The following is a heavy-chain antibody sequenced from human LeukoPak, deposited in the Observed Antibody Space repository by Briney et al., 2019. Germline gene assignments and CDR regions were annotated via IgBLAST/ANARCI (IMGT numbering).Heavy chain of an antibody. V-gene: IGHV3-30*03. CDR1: GFTFSFYV. J-gene: IGHJ5*02. CDR3: ASHAILTGPPYP. D-gene: IGHD3-9*01. Sequence: PGRSLRLSCAASGFTFSFYVMHWVRQAPGKGLEWVAVISYDGSKEYYADSVKGRFTISRDNSKNTLYLQMNSLRAEDTAVYYCASHAILTGPPYPWGQGTLVTVSS. CDR2: ISYDGSKE.